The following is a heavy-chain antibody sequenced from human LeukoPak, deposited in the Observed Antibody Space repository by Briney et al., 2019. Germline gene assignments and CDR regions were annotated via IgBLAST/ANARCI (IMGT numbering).Heavy chain of an antibody. CDR3: ARHSARYYFDY. D-gene: IGHD3-10*01. Sequence: SETLSLTCTVSGGSISSYYWSWIRQPPGKGLEWIGYIYYSGSTNYNPSLKSRVTISVDTSKNQFSLKLSSVTADTAVYYCARHSARYYFDYWGQGTLVTVSS. J-gene: IGHJ4*02. V-gene: IGHV4-59*08. CDR2: IYYSGST. CDR1: GGSISSYY.